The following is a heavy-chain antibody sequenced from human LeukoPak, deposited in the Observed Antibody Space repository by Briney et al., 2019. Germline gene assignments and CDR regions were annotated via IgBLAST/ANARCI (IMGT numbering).Heavy chain of an antibody. CDR2: VFHSGST. CDR3: ARAGNGYYPFDY. V-gene: IGHV4-59*01. J-gene: IGHJ4*02. D-gene: IGHD3-22*01. CDR1: GDSISTYY. Sequence: SETLSLTSTVSGDSISTYYWSWIRQPPGKGLEWIGYVFHSGSTNYNPSLKSRVTISVDTSKNQFSLILTSVTAADTAVYYCARAGNGYYPFDYWGQGTLVTVSS.